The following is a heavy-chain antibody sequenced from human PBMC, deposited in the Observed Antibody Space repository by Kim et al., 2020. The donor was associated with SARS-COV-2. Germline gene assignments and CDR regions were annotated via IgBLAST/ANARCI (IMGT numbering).Heavy chain of an antibody. Sequence: NPSLTNRVTLSVDTSKIQFSLKLNSLTAADTAVYYCARAPAWNDTPYFDYWGQGTLVTVSS. D-gene: IGHD1-1*01. V-gene: IGHV4-34*01. J-gene: IGHJ4*02. CDR3: ARAPAWNDTPYFDY.